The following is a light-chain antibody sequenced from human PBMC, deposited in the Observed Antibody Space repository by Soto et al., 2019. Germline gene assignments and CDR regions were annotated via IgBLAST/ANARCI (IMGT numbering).Light chain of an antibody. CDR3: FSYTASDMWV. V-gene: IGLV2-11*01. CDR1: NSDVGAYTF. J-gene: IGLJ3*02. CDR2: AVS. Sequence: QSVLTQPRSVSGSPGQSVTISCTGTNSDVGAYTFVSWHQQLPGKAPKLIISAVSYRPSGVPDRFSGSKSGNTASLTISRLQTEDEADYYCFSYTASDMWVFGRGTKVTVL.